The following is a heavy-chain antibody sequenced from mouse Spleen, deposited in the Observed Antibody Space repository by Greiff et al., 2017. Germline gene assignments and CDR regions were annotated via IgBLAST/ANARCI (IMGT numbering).Heavy chain of an antibody. D-gene: IGHD2-10*02. V-gene: IGHV1-50*01. CDR2: IDPSDSYT. Sequence: VQLQQSGAELVKPGASVKLSCKASGYTFTSYWMQWVKQRPGQGLEWIGEIDPSDSYTNYNQKFKGKATLTVDTSSSTAYMQLSSLTSEDSAVYYCARSEYGNLDYWGQGTSVTVSS. CDR1: GYTFTSYW. J-gene: IGHJ4*01. CDR3: ARSEYGNLDY.